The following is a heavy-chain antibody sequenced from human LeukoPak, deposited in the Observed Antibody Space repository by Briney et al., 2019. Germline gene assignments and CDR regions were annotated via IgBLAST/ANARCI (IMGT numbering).Heavy chain of an antibody. J-gene: IGHJ4*02. CDR3: ARGYCTNGVCYTSFDY. Sequence: ASVKVSCKASGYTFTVYYMHWVRQAPGQGLEWMGWINPNSGGTNYAQKFQGRVTMTRDTSISTAYMELSRLRSDDTAVYYCARGYCTNGVCYTSFDYWGQGTLVTVSS. D-gene: IGHD2-8*01. CDR1: GYTFTVYY. V-gene: IGHV1-2*02. CDR2: INPNSGGT.